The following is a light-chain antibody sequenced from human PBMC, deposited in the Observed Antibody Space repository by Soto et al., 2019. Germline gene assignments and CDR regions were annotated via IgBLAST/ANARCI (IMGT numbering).Light chain of an antibody. J-gene: IGLJ2*01. V-gene: IGLV2-8*01. CDR3: TSYAGSNKFVV. CDR2: EVS. CDR1: SSDVGGYNY. Sequence: QSALTQPPSASGSPGQSVTISCTGTSSDVGGYNYVSWYQQHPGKAPKLMIYEVSKRPSGVPDRFSGSKSGNTASLTVSGLQAEDEGDYYCTSYAGSNKFVVFGGGTKVTVL.